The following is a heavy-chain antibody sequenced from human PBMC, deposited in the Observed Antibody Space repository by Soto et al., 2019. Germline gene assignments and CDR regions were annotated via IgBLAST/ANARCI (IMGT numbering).Heavy chain of an antibody. CDR1: GGSIGSYY. CDR3: ARVGERTQYIDSLYCFDY. Sequence: SETLSLTCTVSGGSIGSYYWSWIRQPPGKGLEWIGYMYYSGSTNYNPSLKSRLTMSVDTSNNQFSLKLSSVIAADTAVYYCARVGERTQYIDSLYCFDYWGQGAMLTL. CDR2: MYYSGST. D-gene: IGHD3-9*01. V-gene: IGHV4-59*01. J-gene: IGHJ4*02.